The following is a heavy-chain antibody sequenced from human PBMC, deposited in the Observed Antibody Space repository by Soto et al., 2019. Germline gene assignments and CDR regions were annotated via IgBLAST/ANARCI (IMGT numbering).Heavy chain of an antibody. CDR3: ARSQGRIVGAPGGAFDI. CDR2: IDWDDDK. V-gene: IGHV2-70*04. D-gene: IGHD1-26*01. CDR1: GFSFSTPGMR. Sequence: SGPTLVNPTQTLTLTCTFSGFSFSTPGMRVNWIRQPPGKALEWLARIDWDDDKFYTTSLKTRLTISKDTSKNQVVLTMTNMDPVDTATYYCARSQGRIVGAPGGAFDIWGQGTMVTVSS. J-gene: IGHJ3*02.